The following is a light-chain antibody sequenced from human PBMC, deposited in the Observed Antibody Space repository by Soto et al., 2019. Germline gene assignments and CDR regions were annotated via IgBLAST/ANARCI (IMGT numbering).Light chain of an antibody. J-gene: IGKJ1*01. CDR2: GAS. Sequence: EIVLTQSPGNLSLSPGQKATHSCRASQSVSSSSLAWYQQRPGQAPRLLIYGASTRAAGVPDRFSGSASGTDFTLTISRLEPEDFAVYYCQQYGRSPLWTFGQGTKVDIK. V-gene: IGKV3-20*01. CDR1: QSVSSSS. CDR3: QQYGRSPLWT.